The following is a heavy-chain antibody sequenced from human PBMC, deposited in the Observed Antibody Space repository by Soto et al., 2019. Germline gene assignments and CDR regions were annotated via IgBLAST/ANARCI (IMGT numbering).Heavy chain of an antibody. CDR1: GFTFSTYA. CDR2: IWYDGSNK. J-gene: IGHJ6*02. Sequence: GGSVRLSFQPSGFTFSTYAMHGFRQAPGRGREWVAVIWYDGSNKYYADSVKGRFTISRDNSKNTLYLQMNSLRAEDTAVYYCARDVPFIAAAGTHYGMDVWGQGTTVTVSS. D-gene: IGHD6-13*01. V-gene: IGHV3-33*01. CDR3: ARDVPFIAAAGTHYGMDV.